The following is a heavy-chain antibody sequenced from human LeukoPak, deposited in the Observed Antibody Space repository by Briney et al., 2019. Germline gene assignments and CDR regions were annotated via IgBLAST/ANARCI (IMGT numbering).Heavy chain of an antibody. CDR1: GYTFTSYA. CDR2: INAGNGNT. J-gene: IGHJ4*02. V-gene: IGHV1-3*01. D-gene: IGHD6-25*01. Sequence: ASVKVSCKASGYTFTSYAMHWVRQAPGQRLEWMGWINAGNGNTKYSHKFLGSVTITRDTSASTSYMELSSLRSEDTAVHYCARPPWRAAGPPPTGAQEPLVTVPS. CDR3: ARPPWRAAGPPPT.